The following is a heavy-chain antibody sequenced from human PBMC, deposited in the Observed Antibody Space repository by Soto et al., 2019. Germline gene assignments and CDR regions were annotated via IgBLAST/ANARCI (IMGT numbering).Heavy chain of an antibody. CDR3: AKGGIYCSGGSCYSSYDY. Sequence: GGSLRLSCAASGFTFSSYGMHWVRQAPGKGLEWVAVISYDGSNKYYADSVKGRFTISRDNSKNTLYLQMNSLRAEDTAVYYCAKGGIYCSGGSCYSSYDYWGQGTLVTVSS. V-gene: IGHV3-30*18. J-gene: IGHJ4*02. CDR2: ISYDGSNK. CDR1: GFTFSSYG. D-gene: IGHD2-15*01.